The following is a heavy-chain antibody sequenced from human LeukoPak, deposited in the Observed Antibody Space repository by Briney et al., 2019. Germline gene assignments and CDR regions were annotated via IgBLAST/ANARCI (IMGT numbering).Heavy chain of an antibody. J-gene: IGHJ4*02. CDR3: AKDAAETKGHYYGAGTYYQSSFDY. V-gene: IGHV3-30*18. CDR2: ISYDGSNQ. CDR1: GSTFSSYG. Sequence: GRSLRLSCAASGSTFSSYGIHWVRQAPGKGLEWVALISYDGSNQYYADSVKGRVIISRDNSKNTLYLQMNSLRAEDTAIYYCAKDAAETKGHYYGAGTYYQSSFDYWGQGTLVTVSS. D-gene: IGHD3-10*01.